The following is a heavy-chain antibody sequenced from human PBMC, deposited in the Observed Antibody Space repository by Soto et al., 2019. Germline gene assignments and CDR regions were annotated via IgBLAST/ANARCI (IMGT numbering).Heavy chain of an antibody. D-gene: IGHD4-17*01. V-gene: IGHV4-4*07. Sequence: QVQLQESGPRLVKPSETLSLTCNVSGGSISNNYWTWLGRPAGKGLGWIGRIYSNGRNNFNPSLKSRISMSIDTSKNQFSLKLTSVTAADTAVYYCARSYRDSYEHWGQGTLVTVSS. J-gene: IGHJ1*01. CDR2: IYSNGRN. CDR1: GGSISNNY. CDR3: ARSYRDSYEH.